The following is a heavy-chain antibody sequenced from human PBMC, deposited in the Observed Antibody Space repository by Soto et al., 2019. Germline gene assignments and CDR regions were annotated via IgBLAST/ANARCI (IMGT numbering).Heavy chain of an antibody. V-gene: IGHV3-9*01. CDR2: ISWNSGSI. J-gene: IGHJ3*01. CDR3: AKEMAV. CDR1: GFTFDDYA. Sequence: PGGSLRLSCAASGFTFDDYAMHWVRQAPGKGLEWVSGISWNSGSIGYADSVKGRFTISRDNAKNSLYLQMNSLRAEDTALYYCAKEMAVWGQGPMVTLSS.